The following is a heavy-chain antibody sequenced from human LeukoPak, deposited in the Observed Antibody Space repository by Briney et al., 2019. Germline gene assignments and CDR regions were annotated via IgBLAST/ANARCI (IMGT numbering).Heavy chain of an antibody. CDR1: GGSFSGYY. CDR3: ARGTPIGYSYGFNFDY. V-gene: IGHV4-34*01. J-gene: IGHJ4*02. CDR2: INHSGST. D-gene: IGHD5-18*01. Sequence: SETLSLTCAVYGGSFSGYYWSWIRQPPGKGLEWIGEINHSGSTHYNPSLESRVTISVDTSKNQFSLKLSSVTAADTAVYYCARGTPIGYSYGFNFDYWGQGTLVTVSS.